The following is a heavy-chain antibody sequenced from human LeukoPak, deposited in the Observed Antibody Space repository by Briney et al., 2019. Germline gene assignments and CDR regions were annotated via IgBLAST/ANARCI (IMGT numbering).Heavy chain of an antibody. CDR2: SRNKANSYST. D-gene: IGHD1-26*01. CDR1: GFTFSDHY. CDR3: GRSGSYQAFDI. Sequence: GGSLRLSCAASGFTFSDHYMDWVRQAPGKGLEWVGRSRNKANSYSTEYAASVRGRFTISRDDSGNSLYLQMSSLKADDTAVYYCGRSGSYQAFDIWGQGTMVTVSS. J-gene: IGHJ3*02. V-gene: IGHV3-72*01.